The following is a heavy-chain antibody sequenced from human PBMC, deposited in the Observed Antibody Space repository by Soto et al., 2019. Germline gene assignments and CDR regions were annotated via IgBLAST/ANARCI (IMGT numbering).Heavy chain of an antibody. Sequence: GGSLRLSCAASGFTFSSYWMSWVRLAPGKGLEWVANIKQDDSERRYVDSVKGRFTISRDNDKNSVFLQMNSLRVEDTAVYYCARNYGSYDYWGQGTLVTVSS. CDR2: IKQDDSER. D-gene: IGHD3-10*01. CDR1: GFTFSSYW. CDR3: ARNYGSYDY. J-gene: IGHJ4*02. V-gene: IGHV3-7*01.